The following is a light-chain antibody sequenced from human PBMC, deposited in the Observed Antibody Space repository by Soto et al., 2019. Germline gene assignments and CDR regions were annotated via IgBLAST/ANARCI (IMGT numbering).Light chain of an antibody. CDR1: QSVSSY. J-gene: IGKJ3*01. CDR3: QQRSYWPLFT. V-gene: IGKV3-11*01. Sequence: EIGLTQSLATLSLSPGERATLSCRASQSVSSYLAWYQHKPGQAPRLLIYDASNRATGIPPRFSGSGSGTDFTLTISSLEPEDFAVYCCQQRSYWPLFTFGPGTKVDI. CDR2: DAS.